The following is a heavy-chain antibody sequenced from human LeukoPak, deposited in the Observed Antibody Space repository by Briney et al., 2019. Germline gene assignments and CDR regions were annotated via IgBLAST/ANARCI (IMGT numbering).Heavy chain of an antibody. CDR3: ARDSQHLNFDY. V-gene: IGHV3-7*04. J-gene: IGHJ4*02. Sequence: GGSLRLSCAASGFTFSNYWMNWVRQAPGKGLEWVANIKEDGSEKYHVDSVKGRFIISRDNAKNSLYLQMNSLRAEDTAVYYCARDSQHLNFDYWGQGTPVTVSS. CDR2: IKEDGSEK. D-gene: IGHD3-3*02. CDR1: GFTFSNYW.